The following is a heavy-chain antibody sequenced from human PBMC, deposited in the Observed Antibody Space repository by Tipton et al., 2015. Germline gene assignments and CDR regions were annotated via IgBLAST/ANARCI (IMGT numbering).Heavy chain of an antibody. Sequence: TLSLTCTVSGGSISSSSYYWGWIRQPPEKGLEWIGSIYYSGSTYYNPSLKSRVTISVDTSKNQFSLKLSSVTAADTAVYYCARLDTVTTELDYWGQGTLVTVSS. CDR3: ARLDTVTTELDY. D-gene: IGHD4-17*01. V-gene: IGHV4-39*01. CDR1: GGSISSSSYY. CDR2: IYYSGST. J-gene: IGHJ4*02.